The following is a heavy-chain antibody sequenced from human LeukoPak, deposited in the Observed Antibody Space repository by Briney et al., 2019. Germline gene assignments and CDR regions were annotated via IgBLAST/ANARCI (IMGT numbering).Heavy chain of an antibody. CDR2: IKQDGSEK. Sequence: GGSLRLSCAASGFTFSSYWMSWVRQAPGKGLEWVANIKQDGSEKYYVDSVKGRFTISRDNAKNSLYLQMNSLRAEDTAVYYCSRPVVAATEDDFDIWGQGTKVTVSS. CDR1: GFTFSSYW. D-gene: IGHD2-15*01. CDR3: SRPVVAATEDDFDI. J-gene: IGHJ3*02. V-gene: IGHV3-7*05.